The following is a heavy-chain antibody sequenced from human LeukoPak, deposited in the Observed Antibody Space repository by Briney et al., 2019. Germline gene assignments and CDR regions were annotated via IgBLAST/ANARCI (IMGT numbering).Heavy chain of an antibody. V-gene: IGHV3-23*01. J-gene: IGHJ4*02. CDR1: GFTLSNYA. D-gene: IGHD1-14*01. CDR2: INGSGDKT. Sequence: SGGSLRLSCAAPGFTLSNYAMNWVRQAPGKGLEWVSSINGSGDKTYYADSVKGRFTISRDNSKNTLYLQMNSLRAEDTAVYYCAKPARTDYADYWGQGTLVTVSS. CDR3: AKPARTDYADY.